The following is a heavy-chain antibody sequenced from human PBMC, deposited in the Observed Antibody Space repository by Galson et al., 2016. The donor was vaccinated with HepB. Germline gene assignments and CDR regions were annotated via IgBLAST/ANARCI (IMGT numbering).Heavy chain of an antibody. J-gene: IGHJ3*02. CDR2: TYYRSKWDN. V-gene: IGHV6-1*01. Sequence: CAISGDSVSSNSAAWNWIRQSPSRGLEWLGRTYYRSKWDNDYGESVKSRITINPATSKNQFSLQLNSVTPEDTAVYYCARTIPVAGIEGFDIWGQGTMVTVSS. CDR3: ARTIPVAGIEGFDI. D-gene: IGHD6-19*01. CDR1: GDSVSSNSAA.